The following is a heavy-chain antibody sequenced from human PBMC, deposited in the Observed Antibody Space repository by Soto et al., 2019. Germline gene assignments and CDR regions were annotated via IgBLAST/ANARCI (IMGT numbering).Heavy chain of an antibody. CDR3: AKKGEIFGVVRTPYYYYGMDV. J-gene: IGHJ6*02. V-gene: IGHV3-7*03. D-gene: IGHD3-3*01. Sequence: EVQLVESGGGLVQPGGSLRLSCAASRFTFTTYWMSWVRQAPGKGLEWVATIRQDETEKYYVDSVKGRFTISRDNSKNTLYLQMNSLRAEDTAVYYCAKKGEIFGVVRTPYYYYGMDVWGQGTTVTVSS. CDR2: IRQDETEK. CDR1: RFTFTTYW.